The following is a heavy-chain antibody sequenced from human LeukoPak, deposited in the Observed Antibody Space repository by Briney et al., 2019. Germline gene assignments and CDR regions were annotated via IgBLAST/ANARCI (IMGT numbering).Heavy chain of an antibody. CDR3: ARDLSEKYSADY. Sequence: GGSLRLSCAASGFTFSSYGMHWVRQAPGKGLEWVAVIWYDGSNKYCADSVRGRFTISRDNSQNTLHLQMDSLRAEDTAVYYCARDLSEKYSADYWGQGTLVTVSS. V-gene: IGHV3-33*01. CDR1: GFTFSSYG. D-gene: IGHD1-26*01. CDR2: IWYDGSNK. J-gene: IGHJ4*02.